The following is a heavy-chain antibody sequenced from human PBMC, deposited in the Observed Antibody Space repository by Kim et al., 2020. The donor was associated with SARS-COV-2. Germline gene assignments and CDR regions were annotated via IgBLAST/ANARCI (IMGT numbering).Heavy chain of an antibody. V-gene: IGHV4-59*01. CDR3: ARSEGRASWHQFDY. CDR1: SDSISSYY. Sequence: SETLSLTCTVSSDSISSYYWSWIRQLPGKGLEWIGYIFYSGSTNYNPSLKSRVTISWDTSRNHFSLDLTSVIDADTAVYYCARSEGRASWHQFDYWGQGILVTVSS. CDR2: IFYSGST. J-gene: IGHJ4*02.